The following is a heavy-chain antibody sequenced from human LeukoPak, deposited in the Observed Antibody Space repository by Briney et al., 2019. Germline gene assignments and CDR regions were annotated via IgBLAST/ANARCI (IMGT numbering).Heavy chain of an antibody. CDR1: GGTFSSYA. V-gene: IGHV1-69*13. D-gene: IGHD3-9*01. CDR2: IIPIFVTA. CDR3: AKASSISLAFDY. J-gene: IGHJ4*02. Sequence: SVKVSCKASGGTFSSYAISWVRQAPTQGLEWRGGIIPIFVTANYAQKFQGRVTITANESTSTAYMELSSLRSEDTAVYYCAKASSISLAFDYWGQGTLVTVSS.